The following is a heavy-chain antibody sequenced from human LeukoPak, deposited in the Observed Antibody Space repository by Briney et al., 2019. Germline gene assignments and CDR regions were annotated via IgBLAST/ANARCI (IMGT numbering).Heavy chain of an antibody. CDR3: ARLGYCSSTSCAPPWYYYYYMDV. Sequence: AASVKVSCKASGGTFSSYAISWVRQAPGQGLEWMGGIIPIFGTANYAQKFQGRVTITADESTSTAYMELSSLRSEDTAVYYCARLGYCSSTSCAPPWYYYYYMDVWGKGTTVTVSS. CDR1: GGTFSSYA. V-gene: IGHV1-69*13. D-gene: IGHD2-2*01. CDR2: IIPIFGTA. J-gene: IGHJ6*03.